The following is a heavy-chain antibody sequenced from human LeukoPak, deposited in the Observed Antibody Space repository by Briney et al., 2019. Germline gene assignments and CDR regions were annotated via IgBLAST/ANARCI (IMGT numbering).Heavy chain of an antibody. CDR3: ARGDYYDSSGYYPPQV. V-gene: IGHV4-59*01. CDR1: GGSISSYY. CDR2: IYYSGST. D-gene: IGHD3-22*01. J-gene: IGHJ3*01. Sequence: SETLSLTCAVSGGSISSYYWGWIRQPPGKGLEWIGYIYYSGSTNYHPSLKSRVTISVDTSKNQFSLKLSSVTAADTAVYYCARGDYYDSSGYYPPQVWGQGTMVTVSS.